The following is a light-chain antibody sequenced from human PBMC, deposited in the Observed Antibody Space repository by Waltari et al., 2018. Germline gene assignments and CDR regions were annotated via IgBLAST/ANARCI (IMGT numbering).Light chain of an antibody. V-gene: IGLV3-19*01. CDR3: NSRDSSGNHQWV. CDR1: SLRSYY. Sequence: SSELTQDPAVSVALGPTVRITYQGDSLRSYYASWYQQKPGQAPVLVIYGKNNRPSGIPDRFSGSSSGNTASLTITGAQAEDEADYYCNSRDSSGNHQWVFGGGTKLTVL. J-gene: IGLJ3*02. CDR2: GKN.